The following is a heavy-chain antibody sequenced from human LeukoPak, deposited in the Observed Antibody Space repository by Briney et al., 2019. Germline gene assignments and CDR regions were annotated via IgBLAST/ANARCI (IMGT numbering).Heavy chain of an antibody. CDR2: INPNSGGT. D-gene: IGHD3-10*01. J-gene: IGHJ6*03. CDR1: GYTFTGYY. CDR3: ARDGGSGSYYTMYYYYYYMDV. Sequence: ASVKVSCKASGYTFTGYYMHWVRQAPGQGLEWMGWINPNSGGTNYAQKFQGRVTMTRDTSISTAYMELSRLRSDDTAVYYCARDGGSGSYYTMYYYYYYMDVWGKGTTVTVSS. V-gene: IGHV1-2*02.